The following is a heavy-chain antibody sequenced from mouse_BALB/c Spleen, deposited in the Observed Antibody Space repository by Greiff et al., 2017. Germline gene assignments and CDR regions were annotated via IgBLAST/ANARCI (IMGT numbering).Heavy chain of an antibody. Sequence: VQLQQPGAELVKPGASVKLSCKASGYTFTSYWMHWVKQRPGQGLEWIGEINPSNGRTNYNEKFKSKATLTVDKSSSTAYMQLSSLTSEDSAVYYCARRGPREAMDYWGQGTSVTVSS. CDR2: INPSNGRT. CDR3: ARRGPREAMDY. V-gene: IGHV1S81*02. J-gene: IGHJ4*01. CDR1: GYTFTSYW.